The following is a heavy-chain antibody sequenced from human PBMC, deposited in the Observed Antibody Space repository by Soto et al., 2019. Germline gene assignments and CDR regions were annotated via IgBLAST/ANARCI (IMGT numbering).Heavy chain of an antibody. CDR1: GFSLTTNGVG. CDR3: AHTVARGAYWETFDY. V-gene: IGHV2-5*02. CDR2: TYRDDDN. Sequence: QITLKESGPTLVKPTQTLTLTCTVSGFSLTTNGVGVGWFRQPPGKALEWLALTYRDDDNRYRPSLQSRITVTRDNTKNQVVLTMTNMDPVDTATYHCAHTVARGAYWETFDYWGQGTLVTVSS. D-gene: IGHD1-26*01. J-gene: IGHJ4*02.